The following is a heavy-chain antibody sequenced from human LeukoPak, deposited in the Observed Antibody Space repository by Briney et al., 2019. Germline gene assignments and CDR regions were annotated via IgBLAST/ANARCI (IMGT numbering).Heavy chain of an antibody. Sequence: SETLSLTCTVSGGSISSSSYYWGWIRQPPGKGLEWIGSIYYSGSTYYNPSLKSRVTISVDTSKNQFSLKLSSVTAADTAVYYCARASYSYDINGWVPFDYWGQGTLVTVSS. CDR2: IYYSGST. CDR3: ARASYSYDINGWVPFDY. CDR1: GGSISSSSYY. J-gene: IGHJ4*02. D-gene: IGHD3-22*01. V-gene: IGHV4-39*07.